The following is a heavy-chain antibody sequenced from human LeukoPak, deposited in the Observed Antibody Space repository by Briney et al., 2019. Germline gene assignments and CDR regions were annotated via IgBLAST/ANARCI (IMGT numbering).Heavy chain of an antibody. Sequence: PGGSLRLSCAASGFTFSNSAMSWVRQAPGKGLEWVSAISGSGGRTYYTDSVKGRFTISRDNAKNSLYLQMNSLRAEDTAVYYCAELGITMIGGVWGKGTTVTISS. CDR3: AELGITMIGGV. CDR2: ISGSGGRT. V-gene: IGHV3-23*01. D-gene: IGHD3-10*02. CDR1: GFTFSNSA. J-gene: IGHJ6*04.